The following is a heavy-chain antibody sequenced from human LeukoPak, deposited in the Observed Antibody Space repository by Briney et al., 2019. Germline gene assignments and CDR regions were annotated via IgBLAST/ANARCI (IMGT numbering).Heavy chain of an antibody. CDR2: INPNSGGT. CDR3: VREWRYYYGSGSYSTFDY. CDR1: GYTFTGYY. D-gene: IGHD3-10*01. J-gene: IGHJ4*02. V-gene: IGHV1-2*04. Sequence: ASVKVSCKASGYTFTGYYMHWVRQAPGQGLEWMGWINPNSGGTNYAQKFQGWVTMTRDTSISTAYMELSRLRSDDTAVYYCVREWRYYYGSGSYSTFDYWGQGTLVTVSS.